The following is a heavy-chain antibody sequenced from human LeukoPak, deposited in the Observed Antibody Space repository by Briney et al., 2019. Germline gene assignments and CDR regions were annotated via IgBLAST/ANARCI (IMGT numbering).Heavy chain of an antibody. J-gene: IGHJ4*02. V-gene: IGHV5-51*01. Sequence: GESLKISCKGSGYSFTSYWIGWVRQMPGKGLEWMGIIYPGDSDTRYSPSFQGQVTISADQSISTAYLQWSSLPASDTAMYYCARRRYSSGWYSGYYFDYWGQGTLVTVSS. CDR3: ARRRYSSGWYSGYYFDY. CDR1: GYSFTSYW. D-gene: IGHD6-19*01. CDR2: IYPGDSDT.